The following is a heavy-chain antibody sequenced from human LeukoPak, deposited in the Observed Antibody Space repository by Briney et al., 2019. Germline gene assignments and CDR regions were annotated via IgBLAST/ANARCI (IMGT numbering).Heavy chain of an antibody. CDR2: IRSKTDGGTT. V-gene: IGHV3-15*07. CDR1: GFTFSKAW. J-gene: IGHJ3*02. CDR3: VTDLGSGRRNDAFDI. D-gene: IGHD3-10*01. Sequence: GSLRLSCAASGFTFSKAWMNWVRQAPGKGLEWVGRIRSKTDGGTTDYAAPVKGRFTISRDDSKNTLYPQMNTLKTEDTAVYYCVTDLGSGRRNDAFDIWGQGTMVTVSS.